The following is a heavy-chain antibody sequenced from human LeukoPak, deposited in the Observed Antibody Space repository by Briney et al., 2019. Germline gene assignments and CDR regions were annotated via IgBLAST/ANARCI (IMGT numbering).Heavy chain of an antibody. CDR2: ISSGTSTI. D-gene: IGHD4-17*01. CDR1: GFTFNSYS. Sequence: GGSLRLSCVASGFTFNSYSMNWVRQAPGKGLEWVSYISSGTSTIYYADSVKGRFTISRDNAKNSLYLQMNTLRDEDTAVYYCARGAHGDPWGQGTLVTVSS. CDR3: ARGAHGDP. V-gene: IGHV3-48*02. J-gene: IGHJ5*02.